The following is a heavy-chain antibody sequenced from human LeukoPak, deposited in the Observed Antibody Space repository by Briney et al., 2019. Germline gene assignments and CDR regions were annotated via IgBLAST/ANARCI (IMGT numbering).Heavy chain of an antibody. CDR2: IIPIFGTA. J-gene: IGHJ3*02. CDR1: GGTFSSYA. CDR3: ARFRRGYSYGLSSDAFDI. D-gene: IGHD5-18*01. V-gene: IGHV1-69*06. Sequence: ASVKVSCKASGGTFSSYAISWVRQAPGQGLEWMGGIIPIFGTANYAQKFQGRVTITADKSTSTAYMELSSLRSEDTAVYYCARFRRGYSYGLSSDAFDIWGQGTMVTVSS.